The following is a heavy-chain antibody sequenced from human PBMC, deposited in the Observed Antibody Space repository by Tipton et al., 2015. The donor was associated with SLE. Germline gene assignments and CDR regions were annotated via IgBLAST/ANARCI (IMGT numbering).Heavy chain of an antibody. CDR2: ISGSAGST. CDR1: GSTFDIYA. J-gene: IGHJ5*01. Sequence: SLRLSCVASGSTFDIYAMSWVRQAPGKGLEWVSVISGSAGSTHYADSVKGRFTISRDNSKNSLYLQMSSLRAEDTAVYYCARSSEMATMFDWFDSWGQGTLVSVSS. CDR3: ARSSEMATMFDWFDS. V-gene: IGHV3-23*01. D-gene: IGHD5-24*01.